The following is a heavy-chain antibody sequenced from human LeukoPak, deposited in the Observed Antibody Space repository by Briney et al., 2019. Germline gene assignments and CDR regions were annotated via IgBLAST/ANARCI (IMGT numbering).Heavy chain of an antibody. CDR1: GFTFSSYT. D-gene: IGHD1-1*01. CDR2: ISSSSSTI. J-gene: IGHJ4*02. CDR3: VRDLDSVAFF. V-gene: IGHV3-48*01. Sequence: GRSLRLSCAASGFTFSSYTMNWVRQAPGKGLEWVSYISSSSSTIHYADSVKGRFTISRDNAKNSLYLQTNSLRVEDTAVYYCVRDLDSVAFFWGQGTLVTVSS.